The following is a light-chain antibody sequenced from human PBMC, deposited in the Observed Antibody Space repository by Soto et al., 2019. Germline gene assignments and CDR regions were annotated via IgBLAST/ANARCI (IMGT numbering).Light chain of an antibody. CDR3: QSYDSRDV. CDR2: VNS. CDR1: SSNIGAGYD. V-gene: IGLV1-40*01. Sequence: QSGLTQPPSVSGAPGQRVTMSCTGSSSNIGAGYDVHWYQQRPGTAPKLRIYVNSNRPSGVPDRFSGYKSGNSASLAITGLQAEDEADYYCQSYDSRDVFGTGTKVTVL. J-gene: IGLJ1*01.